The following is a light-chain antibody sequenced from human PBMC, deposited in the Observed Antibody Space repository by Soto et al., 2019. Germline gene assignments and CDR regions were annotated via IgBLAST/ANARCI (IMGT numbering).Light chain of an antibody. V-gene: IGKV3-15*01. CDR1: QSVSSN. CDR2: GAS. J-gene: IGKJ1*01. CDR3: QQYNNWPPT. Sequence: EIVMTQSPATLSVSPGERATLSCRASQSVSSNLAWYQQKPGQAPRLLIYGASTRATGIPARFSGSGSGTEFTLTISSLQSEDFEVYYCQQYNNWPPTSGQGTKVEIK.